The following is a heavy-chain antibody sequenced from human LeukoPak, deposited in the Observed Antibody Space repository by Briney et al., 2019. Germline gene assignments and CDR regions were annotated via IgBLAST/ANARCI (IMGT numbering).Heavy chain of an antibody. D-gene: IGHD5-18*01. CDR3: ATSGYSYGVVDY. CDR2: ISYDGSNK. CDR1: GFTFSSYA. V-gene: IGHV3-30*04. J-gene: IGHJ4*02. Sequence: PGGSLRLSCAASGFTFSSYAMHWVRQAPGKGLEWVAVISYDGSNKYYADSVKGRFTISRDNSKNTLYLQMNSLRAEDTAVYYCATSGYSYGVVDYWGQGTLVTVSS.